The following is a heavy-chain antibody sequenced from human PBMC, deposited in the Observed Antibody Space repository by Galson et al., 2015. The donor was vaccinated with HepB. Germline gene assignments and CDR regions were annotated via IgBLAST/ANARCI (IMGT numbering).Heavy chain of an antibody. CDR3: ARDHEPATVEGPKFYYYYYMDV. V-gene: IGHV3-21*01. CDR1: GLTFSTYN. Sequence: SLRLSCAASGLTFSTYNMNWVRQAPGKGLEWVSSISIRGNCIYYAESVRGRFTVSRDNAKNSLYLQMNSLRVEDTAVYYCARDHEPATVEGPKFYYYYYMDVWGKGTTVTVSS. CDR2: ISIRGNCI. D-gene: IGHD5-18*01. J-gene: IGHJ6*03.